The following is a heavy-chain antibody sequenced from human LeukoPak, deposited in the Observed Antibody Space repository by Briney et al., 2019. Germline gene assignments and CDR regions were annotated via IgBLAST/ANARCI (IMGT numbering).Heavy chain of an antibody. J-gene: IGHJ5*02. V-gene: IGHV4-59*08. CDR2: IYYSGST. CDR1: GGSISSYY. D-gene: IGHD6-19*01. CDR3: ARHSTSGWNWFDP. Sequence: PSETLSLTCTVSGGSISSYYWSWIRQPPGKGLEWIGYIYYSGSTNYNPSLKSRVTISVDTSKNQFSLKLSSVTAADTAVYYCARHSTSGWNWFDPWGQGTLVTVSS.